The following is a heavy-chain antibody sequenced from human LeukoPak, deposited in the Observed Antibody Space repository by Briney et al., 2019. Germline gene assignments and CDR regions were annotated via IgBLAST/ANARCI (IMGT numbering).Heavy chain of an antibody. CDR1: GFTFSYYW. Sequence: GGSLRLSCAASGFTFSYYWMSWVRQAPGKGLVWVSGITNDGSTTNYADSVKGRFTISRDNAKNTLYLQVNSLTAEDTAVYHCVREYYGSFNHWGQGTLVTVSS. V-gene: IGHV3-74*01. J-gene: IGHJ1*01. CDR3: VREYYGSFNH. D-gene: IGHD3-10*01. CDR2: ITNDGSTT.